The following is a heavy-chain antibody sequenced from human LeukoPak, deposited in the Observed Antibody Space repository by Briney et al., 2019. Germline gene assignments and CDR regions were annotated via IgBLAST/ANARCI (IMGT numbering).Heavy chain of an antibody. CDR1: GYTFTGYY. D-gene: IGHD4-11*01. J-gene: IGHJ4*02. CDR3: ARESGIWEMTTVTTLDY. CDR2: INPNSGGT. Sequence: ASVKVSCRASGYTFTGYYMHWVRQAPGQGLEWMGWINPNSGGTNYAQKFQGRVTMTRDTSISTAYMELSRLRSDDTAVYYCARESGIWEMTTVTTLDYWGQGTLVTVSS. V-gene: IGHV1-2*02.